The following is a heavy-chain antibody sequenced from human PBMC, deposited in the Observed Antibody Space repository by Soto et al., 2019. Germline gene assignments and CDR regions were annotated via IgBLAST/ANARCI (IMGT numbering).Heavy chain of an antibody. CDR1: GFTFSSYA. Sequence: GGSLRLSCAASGFTFSSYAMSWVRQAPGKGLEWVSAISGSGGSTYYADSVKGRFTISRDNSKNTLYLQMNSLRAEDTAVYYCAKSYSGSGYYYYYYMDVWGKGTTVTVSS. CDR3: AKSYSGSGYYYYYYMDV. V-gene: IGHV3-23*01. D-gene: IGHD3-10*01. CDR2: ISGSGGST. J-gene: IGHJ6*03.